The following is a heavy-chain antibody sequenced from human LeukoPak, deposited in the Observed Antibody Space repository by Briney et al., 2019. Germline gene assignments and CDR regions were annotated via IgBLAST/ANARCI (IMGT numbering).Heavy chain of an antibody. D-gene: IGHD3-3*01. J-gene: IGHJ1*01. CDR1: GFTFSSDG. CDR2: IWYDGSNK. CDR3: ARDATPFTILEYFQH. Sequence: GRSLRLSCAASGFTFSSDGMHWVRQAPGKGLEWVAVIWYDGSNKYYADSVKGRFTISRDNSKNTPYLQMNSLRAEDTAVYYCARDATPFTILEYFQHWGQGTLVTVSS. V-gene: IGHV3-33*01.